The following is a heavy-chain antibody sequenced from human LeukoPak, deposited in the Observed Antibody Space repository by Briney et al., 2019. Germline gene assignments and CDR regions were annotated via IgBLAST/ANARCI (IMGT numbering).Heavy chain of an antibody. J-gene: IGHJ4*02. CDR1: GGTFSNYA. V-gene: IGHV1-69*05. CDR3: ASGAPRVTVTIYFDY. Sequence: GASVKVSCKASGGTFSNYALSWVGQAPGQGLEWMGGIIPIFGTTNYAQKFQGRVTITTDESTGTAYMELISLRSEDTAVYYCASGAPRVTVTIYFDYWGQGTLVTVSS. CDR2: IIPIFGTT. D-gene: IGHD4-17*01.